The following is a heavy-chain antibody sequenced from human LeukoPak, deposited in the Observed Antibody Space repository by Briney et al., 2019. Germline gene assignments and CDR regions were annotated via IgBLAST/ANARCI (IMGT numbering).Heavy chain of an antibody. D-gene: IGHD6-13*01. J-gene: IGHJ3*02. Sequence: EASVKVSCKASGGTFSSYAISWVRQAPGQGLEWMGWINPNSGGTNYAQKFQGWVTMTRDTSISTAYMELSRLRSDDTAVYYCARGGIYSSSWYGFTDAFDIWGQGTMVTVSS. CDR3: ARGGIYSSSWYGFTDAFDI. CDR1: GGTFSSYA. CDR2: INPNSGGT. V-gene: IGHV1-2*04.